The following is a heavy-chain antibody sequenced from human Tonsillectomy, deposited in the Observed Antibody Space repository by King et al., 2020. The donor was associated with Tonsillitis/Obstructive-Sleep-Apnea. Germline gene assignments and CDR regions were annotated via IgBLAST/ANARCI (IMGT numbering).Heavy chain of an antibody. V-gene: IGHV3-7*04. CDR3: VRKMYYYDSSVLGWFDP. Sequence: VQLVESGGGLVQPGGSLRLSCAASGFTFSSYWMSWVRQAPGKGLEWVANIKQDGSEKDYVDSVTGRFTISRDNAKTSLYLQMNSLRADDTAVYYCVRKMYYYDSSVLGWFDPWGQGIVVTVSS. CDR2: IKQDGSEK. CDR1: GFTFSSYW. D-gene: IGHD3-22*01. J-gene: IGHJ5*02.